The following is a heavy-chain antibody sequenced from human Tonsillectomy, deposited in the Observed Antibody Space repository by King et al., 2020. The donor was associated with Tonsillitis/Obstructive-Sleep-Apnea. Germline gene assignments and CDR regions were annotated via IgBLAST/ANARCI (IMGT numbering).Heavy chain of an antibody. V-gene: IGHV3-23*04. CDR3: AKPVLPDVAGDAFDI. J-gene: IGHJ3*02. D-gene: IGHD2-2*01. Sequence: DVQLVESGGGLVQPGGSQRLSCAASGFTFRYYAMTWVRQAPGKGLEWVSTIAESGGSPYYADSVKGRLTIARDNSKNTLFLQMNSLRGEDTAVYYCAKPVLPDVAGDAFDIWGQGTMVAVSP. CDR1: GFTFRYYA. CDR2: IAESGGSP.